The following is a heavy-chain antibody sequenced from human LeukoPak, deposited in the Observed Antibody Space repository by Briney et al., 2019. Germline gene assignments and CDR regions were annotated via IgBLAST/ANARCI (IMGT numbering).Heavy chain of an antibody. V-gene: IGHV4-34*01. CDR3: ARGGITRYCSGGSCYSNVYYYYYMDV. J-gene: IGHJ6*03. CDR1: GGSFSGYY. Sequence: PSETLSLTCAVYGGSFSGYYWSWIRQPPGKGLEWIGEINHSGSTSYNPSLKSRVTISVDTSKNQFSLKLSSVTAADTAVYYCARGGITRYCSGGSCYSNVYYYYYMDVWGKGTTVTVSS. CDR2: INHSGST. D-gene: IGHD2-15*01.